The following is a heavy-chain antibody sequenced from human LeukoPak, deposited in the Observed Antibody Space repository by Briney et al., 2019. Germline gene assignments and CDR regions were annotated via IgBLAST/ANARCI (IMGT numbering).Heavy chain of an antibody. D-gene: IGHD6-6*01. CDR2: ISYDGSNK. V-gene: IGHV3-30-3*01. CDR1: GFTFSNYA. CDR3: ARVVALYSTSSGFGY. Sequence: TGGSLRLSCAASGFTFSNYAMHWVRQAPGKGLEWVALISYDGSNKYYADSVKGRFTISRDNSKNTLYLQMNSLRPEDTAVYYCARVVALYSTSSGFGYWGQGTLVTVSS. J-gene: IGHJ4*02.